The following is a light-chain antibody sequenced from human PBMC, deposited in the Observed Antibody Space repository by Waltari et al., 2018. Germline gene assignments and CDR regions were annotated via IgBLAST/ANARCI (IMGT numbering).Light chain of an antibody. V-gene: IGKV1-5*03. Sequence: DIEMTQSPSTLSASVGDRVIFGCRASQSISKWLACYQQKPGKAPKLLIYKASTLESGVPSRFSGSGSGTEFTLTIISLQPEDFATYYCQQYNSYSLLSFGGGTKVEIK. J-gene: IGKJ4*01. CDR1: QSISKW. CDR2: KAS. CDR3: QQYNSYSLLS.